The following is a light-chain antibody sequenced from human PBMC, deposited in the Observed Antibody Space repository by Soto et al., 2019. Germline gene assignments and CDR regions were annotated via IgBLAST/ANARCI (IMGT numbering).Light chain of an antibody. V-gene: IGKV3-20*01. CDR3: QLSGTSPPVA. CDR2: GAS. Sequence: EIVLTQSPGTLSLSPGERATLSCRASQSVGSRFLAWYQQKPGQAPRLPIYGASNRATGIPDRFSGSGSGTDFTLTIGRLEPEDFAVYYWQLSGTSPPVAFGGGTKVDIK. CDR1: QSVGSRF. J-gene: IGKJ4*02.